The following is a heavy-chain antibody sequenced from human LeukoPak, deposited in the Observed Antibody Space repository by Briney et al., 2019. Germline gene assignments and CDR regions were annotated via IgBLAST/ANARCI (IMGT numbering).Heavy chain of an antibody. CDR2: ISGSGYST. CDR3: AKDQHFYDSGSYRFDS. CDR1: GFTFSSYA. V-gene: IGHV3-23*01. D-gene: IGHD3-10*01. Sequence: PGGSLRLSCTASGFTFSSYAMNWVRQAPGQGLEWVSAISGSGYSTFYADSMKGRFTISRDSSKNTLYLQMNSLRADDTAIYYCAKDQHFYDSGSYRFDSWGQGTLLTVSS. J-gene: IGHJ5*01.